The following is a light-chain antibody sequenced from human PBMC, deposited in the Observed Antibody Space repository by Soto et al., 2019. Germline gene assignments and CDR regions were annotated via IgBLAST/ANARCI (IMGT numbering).Light chain of an antibody. Sequence: SALTQPASVSGSPGQSITISCTGTSSDVGSYNYVSWYQQHPGKAPKLMIYEVSNRPSGVSNRFSGSKSGNTASLTISGLQAEDEADYYCSTYTSSSTRVFGGGTKLTVL. CDR3: STYTSSSTRV. CDR2: EVS. J-gene: IGLJ3*02. V-gene: IGLV2-14*01. CDR1: SSDVGSYNY.